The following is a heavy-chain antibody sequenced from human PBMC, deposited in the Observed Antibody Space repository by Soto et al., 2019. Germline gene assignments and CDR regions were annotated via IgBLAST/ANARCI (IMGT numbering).Heavy chain of an antibody. V-gene: IGHV1-69*06. CDR3: WRHDKTALPPLDS. Sequence: QVHLVQSGAEVKSPGSAVKVSCTVSGAGYIFNNYGLNWVRQAHGQGLEWVGGTIAAFGTANDAQKFQGRVTITAATSTPTAYMELSSLRSADTAVYYCWRHDKTALPPLDSWGQGTLFALSS. D-gene: IGHD1-1*01. CDR1: GAGYIFNNYG. J-gene: IGHJ4*02. CDR2: TIAAFGTA.